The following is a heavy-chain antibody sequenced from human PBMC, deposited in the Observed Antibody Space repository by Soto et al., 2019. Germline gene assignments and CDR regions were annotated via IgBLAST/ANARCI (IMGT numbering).Heavy chain of an antibody. D-gene: IGHD3-10*01. J-gene: IGHJ4*02. V-gene: IGHV3-7*05. CDR2: INPDGGAK. CDR1: GFSFSNYW. Sequence: EVHLVESGGGLVQPGGSLRLSCAASGFSFSNYWMTWVRQAPGKGLEWVANINPDGGAKYYVESVKGRFSISRGNAKNSLYLQMSNLRAEDTAVYYCAKAFYNGNSDFGYWGQGTLVTVSS. CDR3: AKAFYNGNSDFGY.